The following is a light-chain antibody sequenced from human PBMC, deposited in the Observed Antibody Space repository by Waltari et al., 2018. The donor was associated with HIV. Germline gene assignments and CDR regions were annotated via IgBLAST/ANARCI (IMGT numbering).Light chain of an antibody. CDR1: SSDVGSYNL. CDR3: CSYAGSSSYV. Sequence: QSALTQPASVSGSPGQSITISCTGTSSDVGSYNLVSWYQKHPGKAPKLMIYEVNKRPSGVSNLFAGSKSGNTASLTISGRQAEDEADYYCCSYAGSSSYVFGSGTKVTVL. J-gene: IGLJ1*01. V-gene: IGLV2-23*02. CDR2: EVN.